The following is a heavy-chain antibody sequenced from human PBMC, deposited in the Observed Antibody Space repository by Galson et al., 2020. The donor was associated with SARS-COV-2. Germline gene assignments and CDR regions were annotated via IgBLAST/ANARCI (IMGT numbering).Heavy chain of an antibody. CDR1: GYSYTDYH. D-gene: IGHD6-19*01. V-gene: IGHV1-46*03. CDR2: IDPAGGST. Sequence: ASVTVSCKASGYSYTDYHIHWVRQPPGQGFEWMGIIDPAGGSTNYAPNFRGRVTMTRDTHTSTVYMDLRSLRSEDTAVYYCARRGRLAVAGILNYLDHWGQGTMVTVSS. CDR3: ARRGRLAVAGILNYLDH. J-gene: IGHJ4*02.